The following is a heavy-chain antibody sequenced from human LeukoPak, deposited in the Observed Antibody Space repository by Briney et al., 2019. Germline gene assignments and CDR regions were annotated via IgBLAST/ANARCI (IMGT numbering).Heavy chain of an antibody. CDR1: GFTFSSYA. V-gene: IGHV3-64D*06. CDR2: ISSNGGST. Sequence: PGGSLRLSCSASGFTFSSYAMHWVRQAPGKGLEYVSAISSNGGSTYYADSVKGRFTISRDNSKNTLYLQMSSLRAEDTAVYYCVKGHCSSTSCYDYYGMDVWGKGTTVTVSS. J-gene: IGHJ6*04. CDR3: VKGHCSSTSCYDYYGMDV. D-gene: IGHD2-2*01.